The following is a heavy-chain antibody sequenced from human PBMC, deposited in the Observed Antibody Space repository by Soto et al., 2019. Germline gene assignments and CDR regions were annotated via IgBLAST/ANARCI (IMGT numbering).Heavy chain of an antibody. D-gene: IGHD3-16*02. V-gene: IGHV1-2*04. CDR3: ARGMGDYVWGSYRPYYGMDV. Sequence: ASVKVSCKASGYTFTGYYMHWVRQAPGQGLEWMGWINPNSGGTNYAQKFQGWVTMTRDTSISTAYMELSRLRSDDTAVYYCARGMGDYVWGSYRPYYGMDVWGQGTTVTVSS. CDR2: INPNSGGT. J-gene: IGHJ6*02. CDR1: GYTFTGYY.